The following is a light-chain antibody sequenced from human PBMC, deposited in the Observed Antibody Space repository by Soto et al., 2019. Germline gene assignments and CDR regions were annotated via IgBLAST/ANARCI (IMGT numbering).Light chain of an antibody. V-gene: IGKV3-15*01. CDR2: GAS. Sequence: EIVMTQSPDTLSLSRWQRATLWCRSSVSVRTDLAWYQQKPGQATRLLIYGASTRAAGVPVRFSGSGSGSEFTLTIDTLQSEDFAVYYCQQYHNWLPITFGQGTRLEIK. J-gene: IGKJ5*01. CDR3: QQYHNWLPIT. CDR1: VSVRTD.